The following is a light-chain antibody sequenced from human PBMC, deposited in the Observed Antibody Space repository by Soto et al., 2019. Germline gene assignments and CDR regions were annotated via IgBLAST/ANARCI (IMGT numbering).Light chain of an antibody. V-gene: IGKV1-39*01. CDR1: QSISSY. CDR3: QQSYRPGLT. J-gene: IGKJ4*01. Sequence: DIQMTQSPSSLSASVGDRVTITCRASQSISSYLNWYQQKPGKAPKLLIYTASTLQSGVPSRFSGSGSWTYFTLTNSRLQPEDFATYHCQQSYRPGLTFGGGTKVEIK. CDR2: TAS.